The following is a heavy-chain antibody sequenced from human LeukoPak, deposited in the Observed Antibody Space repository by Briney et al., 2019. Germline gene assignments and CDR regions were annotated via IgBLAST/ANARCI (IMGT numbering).Heavy chain of an antibody. CDR3: ARGSSSSWHNSYYYYYMDV. Sequence: PSETLSLTCTVSGGSINGYYWSWIRQPPGKGLEWIGYIYYSGSTKYNPSLKSRVTISVDTSKNQFSLKLSSVTAADTAVYYCARGSSSSWHNSYYYYYMDVWGKGTTVTVSS. V-gene: IGHV4-59*01. CDR2: IYYSGST. CDR1: GGSINGYY. J-gene: IGHJ6*03. D-gene: IGHD6-13*01.